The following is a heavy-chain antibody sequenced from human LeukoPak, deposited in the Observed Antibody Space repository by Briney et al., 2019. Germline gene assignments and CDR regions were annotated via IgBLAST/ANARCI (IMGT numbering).Heavy chain of an antibody. J-gene: IGHJ4*02. CDR1: GFTFNSCA. CDR2: ISSSGVST. D-gene: IGHD3-10*01. V-gene: IGHV3-23*01. CDR3: AKHPNPIWGGFDY. Sequence: PGGSLRLSCAASGFTFNSCAVSWVRQAPGKGLEWVSSISSSGVSTYYADSVKGRFTISRDSSKNTLYLQMNSLRAEDTAVYYCAKHPNPIWGGFDYWGQGTLVTVTS.